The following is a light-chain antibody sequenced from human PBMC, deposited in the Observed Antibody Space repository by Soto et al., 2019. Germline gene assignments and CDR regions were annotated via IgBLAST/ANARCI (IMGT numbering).Light chain of an antibody. Sequence: EIVMTQSPATLSVSPGERATLSCRASQSVGNKLAWYQQKPGQAPRLLIYGASTRATGIPARFSGTGSGTEFTLSISSLQSEDFAVYYCQQHNNWPRTFGQGTKVDIK. CDR3: QQHNNWPRT. J-gene: IGKJ1*01. V-gene: IGKV3-15*01. CDR2: GAS. CDR1: QSVGNK.